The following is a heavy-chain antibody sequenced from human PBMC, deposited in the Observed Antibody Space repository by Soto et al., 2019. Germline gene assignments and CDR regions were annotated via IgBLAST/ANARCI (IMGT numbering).Heavy chain of an antibody. Sequence: GSGPTLVNPTQTLTLTCTFSGFSLSTRAVGVGWIRQPPGKALEWLALIYWNDDKRYSPSLNNRLTITKDTSKNHVVLTMTNMDPVDTATYYCAHRHDLRSFDIWGQGTMVTVSS. D-gene: IGHD3-16*01. CDR3: AHRHDLRSFDI. CDR2: IYWNDDK. J-gene: IGHJ3*02. V-gene: IGHV2-5*01. CDR1: GFSLSTRAVG.